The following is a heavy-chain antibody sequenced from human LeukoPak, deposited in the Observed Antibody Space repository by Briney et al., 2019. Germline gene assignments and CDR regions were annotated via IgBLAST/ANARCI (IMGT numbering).Heavy chain of an antibody. Sequence: GGSLRLSCAASGFTFSSYWMSWVRQAPGKGLEWVANIKQDGSEKYYVDPVKGRFTISRDNAKNSLYLQMNSLRAEDTAVYYCVRDKIVGATNFDYWGQGTLVTVSS. V-gene: IGHV3-7*01. CDR2: IKQDGSEK. J-gene: IGHJ4*02. CDR3: VRDKIVGATNFDY. CDR1: GFTFSSYW. D-gene: IGHD1-26*01.